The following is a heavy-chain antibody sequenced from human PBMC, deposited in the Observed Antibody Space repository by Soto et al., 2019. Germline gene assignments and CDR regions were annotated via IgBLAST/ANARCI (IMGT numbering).Heavy chain of an antibody. CDR3: ARLGDYGSGRD. Sequence: EVHLVESGGDLVQPGGSLRLSCAASGFSFSSFSMNWVRQAPGKGLEWVSYISGGGTTTYYADSVKGRFTISRDDAKNSLHLQMNSLQAEDTAVYYCARLGDYGSGRDWGQGTLVTVSS. CDR2: ISGGGTTT. CDR1: GFSFSSFS. D-gene: IGHD3-10*01. J-gene: IGHJ4*02. V-gene: IGHV3-48*04.